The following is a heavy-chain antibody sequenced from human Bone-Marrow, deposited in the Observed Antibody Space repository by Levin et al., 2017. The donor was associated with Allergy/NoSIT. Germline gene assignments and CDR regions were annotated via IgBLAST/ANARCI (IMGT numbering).Heavy chain of an antibody. V-gene: IGHV3-15*01. CDR1: GFTFGNAW. CDR3: TTDAGVAAAPIFQH. J-gene: IGHJ1*01. Sequence: GGSLRLSCAASGFTFGNAWMSWVRQAPGKGLEWVGRIKSKPDGGTTDYAAPVKGRFTISRDDSKNTVSLQMSSLKIEDTAVYYCTTDAGVAAAPIFQHWGQGTLVTVSS. CDR2: IKSKPDGGTT. D-gene: IGHD2-15*01.